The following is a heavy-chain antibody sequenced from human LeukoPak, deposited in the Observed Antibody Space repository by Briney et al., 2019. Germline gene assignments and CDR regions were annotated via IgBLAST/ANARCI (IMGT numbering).Heavy chain of an antibody. J-gene: IGHJ4*02. CDR1: GFTFSIYW. V-gene: IGHV3-74*01. CDR2: ISPDGSST. Sequence: PGGSLRLSCAASGFTFSIYWMHWVRQAPGKGLVWVSRISPDGSSTNYADSVKGRFTISRDNARNILYLQMNSLRAEDTAVYYCASNFADSSRDYWGQGTLVTVSS. CDR3: ASNFADSSRDY. D-gene: IGHD6-13*01.